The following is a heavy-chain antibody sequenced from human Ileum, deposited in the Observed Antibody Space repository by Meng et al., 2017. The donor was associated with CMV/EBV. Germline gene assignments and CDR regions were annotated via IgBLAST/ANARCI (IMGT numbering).Heavy chain of an antibody. CDR1: GGSVTGSYY. CDR2: MYSGEAT. V-gene: IGHV4-61*01. J-gene: IGHJ4*03. Sequence: SETLSLTCSVSGGSVTGSYYYFWIRQPPGKGLEWIAIMYSGEATNYNPSLKSRATMSVDKSKNEFSLKLTSVTVADTAVYYCATELGGEQSGQTRCVYSFATWGQGTLVTVSS. CDR3: ATELGGEQSGQTRCVYSFAT. D-gene: IGHD3-16*01.